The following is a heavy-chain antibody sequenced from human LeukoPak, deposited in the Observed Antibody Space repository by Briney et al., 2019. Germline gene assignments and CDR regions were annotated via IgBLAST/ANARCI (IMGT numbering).Heavy chain of an antibody. V-gene: IGHV3-30*18. D-gene: IGHD6-13*01. J-gene: IGHJ6*02. CDR2: ISYDGSNK. Sequence: GGSLRLSCAASGFTFSSYGMHWVRRAPGKGLEWVAVISYDGSNKYYADSVKGRFTISRDNSKNTLYLQMNSLRAEDTAVYYCAKNLYSSSWYDYYGMDVWGQGTTVTVSS. CDR3: AKNLYSSSWYDYYGMDV. CDR1: GFTFSSYG.